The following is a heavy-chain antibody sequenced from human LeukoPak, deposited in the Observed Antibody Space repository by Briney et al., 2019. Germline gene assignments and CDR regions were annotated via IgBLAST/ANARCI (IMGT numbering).Heavy chain of an antibody. CDR3: ARDVDYANPRHDY. J-gene: IGHJ4*02. V-gene: IGHV3-7*01. Sequence: GGSLRLSCAASGFTVFNYWMSWVRQARGKGLEWVANINLDGSQKYYVDSLKGRFTISRDNAKNSLYLQMDSLRVEDTAVYYCARDVDYANPRHDYWGQGTLVTVSS. CDR1: GFTVFNYW. CDR2: INLDGSQK. D-gene: IGHD4/OR15-4a*01.